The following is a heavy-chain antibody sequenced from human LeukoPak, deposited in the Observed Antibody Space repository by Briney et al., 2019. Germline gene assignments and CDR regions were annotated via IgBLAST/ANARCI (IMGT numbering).Heavy chain of an antibody. CDR3: AGEGTAPSVVVTAAGDPFDI. V-gene: IGHV4-34*01. CDR1: GGSFSGYY. Sequence: SETLSLTCAVYGGSFSGYYWSWIRQPPGKGLEWIGEINHSGSTNYNPSLKSRVTISVDTSKNQFSLKLSSVTAADTAVYYCAGEGTAPSVVVTAAGDPFDIWGQGTMVTVSS. CDR2: INHSGST. J-gene: IGHJ3*02. D-gene: IGHD2-21*02.